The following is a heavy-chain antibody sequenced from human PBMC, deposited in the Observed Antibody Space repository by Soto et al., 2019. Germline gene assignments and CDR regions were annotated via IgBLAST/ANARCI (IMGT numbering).Heavy chain of an antibody. V-gene: IGHV1-3*01. Sequence: QVQLVQSGAEVKKPGASVKVSCKASGYTFTSYAMHWVRQAPGQRLEWIGWINAGNGNTKYSQKFQGRVTITRDTSASTAYMELTSLRSEDTAVYYCARDCGPVVVVPAAITGDRAVWGKGTAVTVSS. CDR1: GYTFTSYA. D-gene: IGHD2-2*01. J-gene: IGHJ6*03. CDR3: ARDCGPVVVVPAAITGDRAV. CDR2: INAGNGNT.